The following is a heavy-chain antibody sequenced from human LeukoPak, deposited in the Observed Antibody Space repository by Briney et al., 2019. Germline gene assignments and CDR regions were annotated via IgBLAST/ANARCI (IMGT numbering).Heavy chain of an antibody. J-gene: IGHJ3*02. CDR1: GGTFSSYA. CDR3: ARDGAIAVAGLGSI. V-gene: IGHV1-69*04. Sequence: SVKVSCKASGGTFSSYAISWVRQAPGQGLEWMGRIIPILGIANYAQKFQGRVTITADKSTSTAYMELSSLRSEDTAVYYCARDGAIAVAGLGSIWGQGTMVTVSS. D-gene: IGHD6-19*01. CDR2: IIPILGIA.